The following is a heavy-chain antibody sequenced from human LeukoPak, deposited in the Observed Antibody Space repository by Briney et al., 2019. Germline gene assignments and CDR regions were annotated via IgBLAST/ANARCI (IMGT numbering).Heavy chain of an antibody. CDR2: IYPGDSDT. D-gene: IGHD5-18*01. V-gene: IGHV5-51*01. Sequence: PGESLKISCKGSGYTFTNYWIGWVRQLPGKGLEWTGIIYPGDSDTRYSPSFQGQVTISADKSTSTAYLQWSSLKASDTAMYYCARRVAYNYAFDFWGQGTLVTVSS. J-gene: IGHJ4*02. CDR1: GYTFTNYW. CDR3: ARRVAYNYAFDF.